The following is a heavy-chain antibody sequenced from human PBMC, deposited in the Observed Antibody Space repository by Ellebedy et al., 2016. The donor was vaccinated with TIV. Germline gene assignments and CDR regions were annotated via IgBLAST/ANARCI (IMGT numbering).Heavy chain of an antibody. CDR2: ISAYNGNT. J-gene: IGHJ4*02. CDR3: ARDVPADAAALLDY. D-gene: IGHD2-2*01. CDR1: GYPFPNYG. V-gene: IGHV1-18*04. Sequence: AASVKVSCKASGYPFPNYGVSWVRQAPGQGREWVGWISAYNGNTKYGQKFQGRISLTTHTSMGTAYMELRSLRSDDTGVYFCARDVPADAAALLDYWGQGTRVTVSS.